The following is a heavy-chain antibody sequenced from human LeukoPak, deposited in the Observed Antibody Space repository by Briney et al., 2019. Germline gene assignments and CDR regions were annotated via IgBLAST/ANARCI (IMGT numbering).Heavy chain of an antibody. Sequence: ASVKASCTASGYTFSSSYIQWVRQAPGHGFECRGIFNPIGGSTRYAQNFQGRVTMTTYPSTSTGYKELSRLRSEDTAMYYCARDNYSVQKGAFDIWGQGTMVTVSS. CDR2: FNPIGGST. CDR1: GYTFSSSY. J-gene: IGHJ3*02. D-gene: IGHD4-11*01. CDR3: ARDNYSVQKGAFDI. V-gene: IGHV1-46*01.